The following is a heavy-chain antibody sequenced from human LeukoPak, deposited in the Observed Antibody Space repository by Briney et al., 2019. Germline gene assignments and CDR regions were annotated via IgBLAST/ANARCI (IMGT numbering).Heavy chain of an antibody. CDR2: ISAYNGNT. D-gene: IGHD6-13*01. Sequence: ASVKVSCKASGYTLRSYGITWVRQAPGQGLEWMGWISAYNGNTNYAQKLQGRVTMTTDTSTSTAYMELRSLRSDDTAVYYCARDARIAAAPAMIDYWGQGTLVTVSS. CDR3: ARDARIAAAPAMIDY. CDR1: GYTLRSYG. J-gene: IGHJ4*02. V-gene: IGHV1-18*01.